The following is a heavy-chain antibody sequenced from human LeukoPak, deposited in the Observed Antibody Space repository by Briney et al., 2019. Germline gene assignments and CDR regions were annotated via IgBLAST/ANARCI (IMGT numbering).Heavy chain of an antibody. V-gene: IGHV3-23*01. D-gene: IGHD4-11*01. Sequence: GGSLRLSCAASGLPLSSYAMSWVRQAPGKGLEWVSGIRGSNTRTYYADSVKGRFTISRDNSKNTLYLLMNSLRAEDTAVYYCAKATVASSSSNWFDPWGQGTLVTVSS. J-gene: IGHJ5*02. CDR3: AKATVASSSSNWFDP. CDR1: GLPLSSYA. CDR2: IRGSNTRT.